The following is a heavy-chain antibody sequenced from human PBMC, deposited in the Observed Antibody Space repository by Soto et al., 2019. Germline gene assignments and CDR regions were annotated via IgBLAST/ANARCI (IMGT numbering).Heavy chain of an antibody. D-gene: IGHD3-16*01. V-gene: IGHV3-33*01. Sequence: PGGSLRLSCAASGFTFSSYGMHWVRQAPGKGLEWVAVIWYDGSNKYYADSVKGRFTISRDNSKNTLYLQMNSLRAEDTAVYYCAPGIMINPTWGQGTLVTLSS. J-gene: IGHJ4*02. CDR2: IWYDGSNK. CDR1: GFTFSSYG. CDR3: APGIMINPT.